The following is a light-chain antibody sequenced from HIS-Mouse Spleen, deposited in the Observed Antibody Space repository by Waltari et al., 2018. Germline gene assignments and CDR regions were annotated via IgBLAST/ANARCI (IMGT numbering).Light chain of an antibody. V-gene: IGLV3-10*01. CDR2: ADR. CDR1: ALTKKY. CDR3: YSTDSSGNHRV. J-gene: IGLJ2*01. Sequence: SYELTQTPSVSVSPGQTARITCSGDALTKKYAYWYQQKSGKAPVRVSNADRKRPSGIPERFSGSSSGTMATLTIRWAQVSDEADYYCYSTDSSGNHRVFGGGTKLTVL.